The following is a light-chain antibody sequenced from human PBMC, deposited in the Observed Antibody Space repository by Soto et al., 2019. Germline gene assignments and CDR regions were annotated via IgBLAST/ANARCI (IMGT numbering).Light chain of an antibody. J-gene: IGKJ5*01. CDR3: QQYGGSPLIT. CDR1: QSVSSSS. Sequence: EVVLTQSPGTLSLSLGGRATLSCRASQSVSSSSLAWYQQKPGQAPRLLIYGASNRATGIPDRFSGSGSGTDFSLTISRLEPEDFAVYYCQQYGGSPLITFGQGTRLEIK. V-gene: IGKV3-20*01. CDR2: GAS.